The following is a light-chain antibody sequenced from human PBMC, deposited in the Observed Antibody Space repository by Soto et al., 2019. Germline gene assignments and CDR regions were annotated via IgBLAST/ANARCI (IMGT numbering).Light chain of an antibody. CDR2: TAS. CDR3: QQSYSTPYT. V-gene: IGKV1-39*01. J-gene: IGKJ2*01. CDR1: QTISSY. Sequence: DIQMTQSPSSLSASVGDRVTITCWASQTISSYLNWFQQKPGKAPKLLLHTASSLQSGVPARFSGSASGTDFTLTISSLQPEDSATYYCQQSYSTPYTFGQGTKLEIK.